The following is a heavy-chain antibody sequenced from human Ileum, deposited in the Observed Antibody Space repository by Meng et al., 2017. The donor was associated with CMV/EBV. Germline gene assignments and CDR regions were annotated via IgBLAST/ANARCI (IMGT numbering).Heavy chain of an antibody. V-gene: IGHV4-34*01. CDR3: ARGLASGWPDY. D-gene: IGHD3-10*01. CDR2: ITHSGRT. Sequence: QQWGAGLLKPSAPLSLTCAVFGGAVTGYYGSWFRQSPGKGLEWIGEITHSGRTSYNLSLKSRVTISVDMSKYQFSLKLTSVTAADTAIYYCARGLASGWPDYWGQGTLVTVSS. J-gene: IGHJ4*02. CDR1: GGAVTGYY.